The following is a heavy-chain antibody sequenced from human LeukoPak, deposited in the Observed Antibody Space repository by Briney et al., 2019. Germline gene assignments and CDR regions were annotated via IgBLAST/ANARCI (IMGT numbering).Heavy chain of an antibody. CDR2: IKEDGSEK. Sequence: PGGSLRLSCAASGFTFSTYWMSWVRQAPGKGLEWVANIKEDGSEKYYGDSVKGRFTISGDNAKNSLYLEMNSLRVEDTAVYYCARDSSGYQWGQGTLVTVSS. V-gene: IGHV3-7*01. CDR1: GFTFSTYW. D-gene: IGHD3-22*01. J-gene: IGHJ4*02. CDR3: ARDSSGYQ.